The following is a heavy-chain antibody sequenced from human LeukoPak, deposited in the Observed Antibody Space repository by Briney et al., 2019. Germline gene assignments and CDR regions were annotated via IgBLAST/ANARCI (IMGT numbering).Heavy chain of an antibody. V-gene: IGHV4-61*02. Sequence: PSETLSLTCTVSGGSISSGSYYWSWIRQPAGKGLEWIGRIYTSGSTNYNPSLKSRVTISVDTSKNQFSLKLSSVTAADTAVYYCARDHPYDFWSGYPNWFDPWGQGTLVTVSS. CDR1: GGSISSGSYY. D-gene: IGHD3-3*01. J-gene: IGHJ5*02. CDR3: ARDHPYDFWSGYPNWFDP. CDR2: IYTSGST.